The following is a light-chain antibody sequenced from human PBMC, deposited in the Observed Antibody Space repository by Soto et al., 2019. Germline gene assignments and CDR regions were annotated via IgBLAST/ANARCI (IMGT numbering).Light chain of an antibody. CDR2: DAS. Sequence: EIVLTQSPDTLSLSPGERATLSCRASQSVSSSSLAWYQQKPGQAPRLLIHDASSRAIGIPDRFSGSGSGTDFTLTISRLEPEDFAVYYCHQYGTSPLTFGQGTKVEIK. CDR1: QSVSSSS. V-gene: IGKV3-20*01. CDR3: HQYGTSPLT. J-gene: IGKJ1*01.